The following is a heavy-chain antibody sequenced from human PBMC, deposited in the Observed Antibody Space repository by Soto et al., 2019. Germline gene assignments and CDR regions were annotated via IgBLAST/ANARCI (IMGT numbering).Heavy chain of an antibody. Sequence: ASVKVSCKASGYTFTASYIHWLRQAPGQGLEWMGWINPDSGITNYARKVQGRVTLTGDTSISTAYMELNTLKSDDSDLYYCFSDTGRSLASVRFDALGQGTLVTVSS. V-gene: IGHV1-2*02. D-gene: IGHD1-1*01. CDR1: GYTFTASY. J-gene: IGHJ4*02. CDR2: INPDSGIT. CDR3: FSDTGRSLASVRFDA.